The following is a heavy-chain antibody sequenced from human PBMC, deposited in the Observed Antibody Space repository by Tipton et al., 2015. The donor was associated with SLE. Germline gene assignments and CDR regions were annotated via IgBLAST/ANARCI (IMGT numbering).Heavy chain of an antibody. Sequence: SLRLSCAASGFTFSSYAIHWVRQAPGKGLEWVAVISYDGSNKYYADSVKGRFTISRDNSKNTLYLQMNSLRAEETAVYYCARVAITIFGVVPVGGTFDIWGQGTMFTVSS. CDR2: ISYDGSNK. CDR3: ARVAITIFGVVPVGGTFDI. CDR1: GFTFSSYA. J-gene: IGHJ3*02. V-gene: IGHV3-30*04. D-gene: IGHD3-3*01.